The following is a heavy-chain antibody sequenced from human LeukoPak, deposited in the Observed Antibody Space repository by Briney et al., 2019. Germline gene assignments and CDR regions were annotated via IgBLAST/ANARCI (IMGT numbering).Heavy chain of an antibody. J-gene: IGHJ6*03. D-gene: IGHD6-19*01. CDR1: SGSISSSSYY. CDR3: ASCSGWGLYYYYYMDV. CDR2: IYYSGST. V-gene: IGHV4-39*07. Sequence: SETLSLTCTVSSGSISSSSYYWGWIPQPPGKGLKWSGSIYYSGSTYYNPSLESRVTISVDTSTNQFSLKLSSVTAADTAVYYCASCSGWGLYYYYYMDVWGKGTTVTVSS.